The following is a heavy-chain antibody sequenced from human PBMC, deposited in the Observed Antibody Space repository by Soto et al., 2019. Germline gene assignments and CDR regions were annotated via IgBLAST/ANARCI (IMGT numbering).Heavy chain of an antibody. V-gene: IGHV4-31*03. Sequence: TLSLTCIVSGGSISSGGYYWSWIRQHPGKGLECIGYIYYTGSTYYNPSLESRVTISVDTSKNQFSLKLSSVTAADTAVYYCARSSTSYDSSGYYLAYWGQGTLVTVSS. CDR1: GGSISSGGYY. CDR3: ARSSTSYDSSGYYLAY. D-gene: IGHD3-22*01. CDR2: IYYTGST. J-gene: IGHJ4*02.